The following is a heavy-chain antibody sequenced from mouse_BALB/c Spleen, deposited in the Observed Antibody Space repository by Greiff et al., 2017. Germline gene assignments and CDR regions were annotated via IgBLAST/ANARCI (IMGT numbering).Heavy chain of an antibody. V-gene: IGHV14-4*02. CDR1: GFNIKDYY. CDR3: NAGGYDGGGAMDY. D-gene: IGHD2-2*01. J-gene: IGHJ4*01. CDR2: IDPENGDT. Sequence: EVQLQESGAELVRSGASVKLSCTASGFNIKDYYMHWVKQRPEQGLEWIGWIDPENGDTEYAPKFQGKATMTADTSSNTAYLQLSSLTSEDTAVYYCNAGGYDGGGAMDYWGQGTSVTVSS.